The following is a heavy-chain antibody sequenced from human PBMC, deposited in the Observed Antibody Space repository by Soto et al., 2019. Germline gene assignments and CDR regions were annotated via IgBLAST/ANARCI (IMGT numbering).Heavy chain of an antibody. V-gene: IGHV3-48*01. Sequence: GGSLRLSCAASGFTFSNYNMNWVRQAPGRGLEWVSYISDSGGTIYYADSVKGRFTISRDNAKNSLYLQMNSLRAEDTAVYYCARVGTGTSYYYYYMDVWGKGTTVTVSS. J-gene: IGHJ6*03. CDR2: ISDSGGTI. D-gene: IGHD1-7*01. CDR1: GFTFSNYN. CDR3: ARVGTGTSYYYYYMDV.